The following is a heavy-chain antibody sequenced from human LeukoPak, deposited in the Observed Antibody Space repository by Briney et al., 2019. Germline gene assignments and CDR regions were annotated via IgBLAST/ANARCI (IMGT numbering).Heavy chain of an antibody. V-gene: IGHV4-61*02. Sequence: SETLSLTCTVSGGSISSGSYYWSWIRQPAGKGLEWIGRLYTSGSTNYNPSLQSRVTISVDTSKNQFSLKLSSVTAADTAVYYCASSITIAAAGNWFDPWGQGTLVSVSS. D-gene: IGHD6-13*01. CDR1: GGSISSGSYY. CDR3: ASSITIAAAGNWFDP. CDR2: LYTSGST. J-gene: IGHJ5*02.